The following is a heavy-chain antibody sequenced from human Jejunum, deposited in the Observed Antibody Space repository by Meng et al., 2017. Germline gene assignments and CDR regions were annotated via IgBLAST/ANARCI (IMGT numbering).Heavy chain of an antibody. CDR1: GDSVTSGSYH. Sequence: QVQLQESGPGLVKPSQNRSLACTVSGDSVTSGSYHWSWIRQPPGKGLEWIGYIHHSGITYYNPSLRSRLLISIDTSKRQLSLTLNSVTAADTALYYCATIQSSPHFFNYWGRGTLVTVSS. V-gene: IGHV4-30-4*01. CDR3: ATIQSSPHFFNY. J-gene: IGHJ4*02. D-gene: IGHD6-6*01. CDR2: IHHSGIT.